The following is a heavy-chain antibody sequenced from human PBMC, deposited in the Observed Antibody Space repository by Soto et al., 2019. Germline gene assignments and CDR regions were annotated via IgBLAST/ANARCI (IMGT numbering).Heavy chain of an antibody. CDR3: AYLPCSGGSCYWFSYSGMDV. Sequence: QITLKESGPTLVKPTQTLTLTCTFSGFSLSTSGVGVAWIRLPPGKALEWLALIYWEDDKRYRPSLETRLTITKDTSTNQVVLTRTNMDSVDTATYYCAYLPCSGGSCYWFSYSGMDVWGQGTTVTVSS. CDR2: IYWEDDK. CDR1: GFSLSTSGVG. J-gene: IGHJ6*02. D-gene: IGHD2-15*01. V-gene: IGHV2-5*02.